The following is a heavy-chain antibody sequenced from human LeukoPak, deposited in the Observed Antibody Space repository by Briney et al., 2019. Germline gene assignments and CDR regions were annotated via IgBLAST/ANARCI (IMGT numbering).Heavy chain of an antibody. CDR2: IYYSGST. Sequence: SETLSLTCTVSGGSISSYYWSWIRQPPGKGLEWIGYIYYSGSTNYNPSLKSRVTISVDTSKNQFSLKLTSVTAADTAMYYCARELYSGSDYWGQGTLVTVSS. D-gene: IGHD5-12*01. CDR3: ARELYSGSDY. J-gene: IGHJ4*02. CDR1: GGSISSYY. V-gene: IGHV4-59*01.